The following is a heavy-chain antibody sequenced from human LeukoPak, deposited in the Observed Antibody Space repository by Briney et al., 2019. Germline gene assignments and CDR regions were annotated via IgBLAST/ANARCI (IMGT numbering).Heavy chain of an antibody. V-gene: IGHV3-74*01. Sequence: GGSLRLSCAASGFTFSRYWMHWVRQAPGKGLVWVSRINSDGRSTNYADSVKGRFTISRDNAKNTPYLQMNSLRAEDTAVYYCARDPDSSGWSSIEYWGQGTLVTVSS. D-gene: IGHD6-19*01. J-gene: IGHJ4*02. CDR2: INSDGRST. CDR3: ARDPDSSGWSSIEY. CDR1: GFTFSRYW.